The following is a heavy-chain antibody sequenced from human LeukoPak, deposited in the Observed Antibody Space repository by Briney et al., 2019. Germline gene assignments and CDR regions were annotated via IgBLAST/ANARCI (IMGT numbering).Heavy chain of an antibody. CDR1: GYTFTSYD. D-gene: IGHD3-3*01. V-gene: IGHV1-8*01. Sequence: ASVKVSCKASGYTFTSYDINWVRQATGQGLEWMGWMNPNSGNTGYAQKFQGRVTMTRNTSISTAYMELSSLRSEDTAVYYCARTSLYDFWSENCYMDVWGKGTTVTVSS. J-gene: IGHJ6*03. CDR3: ARTSLYDFWSENCYMDV. CDR2: MNPNSGNT.